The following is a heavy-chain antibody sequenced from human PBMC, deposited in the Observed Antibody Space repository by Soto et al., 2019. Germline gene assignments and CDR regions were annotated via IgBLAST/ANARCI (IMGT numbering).Heavy chain of an antibody. J-gene: IGHJ6*02. CDR1: GYTFTSYG. CDR2: INAHNGDT. CDR3: ARMGDVPYYYYGMDV. Sequence: QVQLVQSGAEVKKPGASVKVSCKASGYTFTSYGFSWVRQAPGQGLEWMGWINAHNGDTNYAQNLQGRVTMTTDTSPTTAYRELRSLRSDDTAVYYCARMGDVPYYYYGMDVWGQGTTVTVSS. V-gene: IGHV1-18*01. D-gene: IGHD3-16*01.